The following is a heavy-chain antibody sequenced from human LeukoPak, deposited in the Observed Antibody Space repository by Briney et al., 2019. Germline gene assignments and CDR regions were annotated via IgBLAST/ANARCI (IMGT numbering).Heavy chain of an antibody. D-gene: IGHD2-2*02. Sequence: GESLKISCKGSGYSFTSYWIGWVRQMPGKGLEWMGIIYPGDSDTRYSLSFQGQVTISADKSISTAYLQWSSLKASDTAMYYCARRLYCSSTSCYMGNAFDIWGQGTMVTVSS. J-gene: IGHJ3*02. CDR1: GYSFTSYW. CDR2: IYPGDSDT. V-gene: IGHV5-51*01. CDR3: ARRLYCSSTSCYMGNAFDI.